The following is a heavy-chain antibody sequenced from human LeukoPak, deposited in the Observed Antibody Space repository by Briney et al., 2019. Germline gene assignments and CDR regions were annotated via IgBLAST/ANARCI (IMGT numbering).Heavy chain of an antibody. Sequence: PSETLSLTCTVSGGSISSYYWSWIRQPPGKGLEWIGYIYYSGSTNYNPSLKSRVTISVDTSKNQFSLKLSSVTAADTAVYYCARYRAVAGINYWYFDLWGRGTLVTVSS. CDR1: GGSISSYY. D-gene: IGHD6-19*01. V-gene: IGHV4-59*01. CDR3: ARYRAVAGINYWYFDL. J-gene: IGHJ2*01. CDR2: IYYSGST.